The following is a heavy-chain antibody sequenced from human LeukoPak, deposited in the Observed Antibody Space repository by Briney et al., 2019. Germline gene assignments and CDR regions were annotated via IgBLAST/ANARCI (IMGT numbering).Heavy chain of an antibody. CDR3: ACRGYSSGFYFDY. J-gene: IGHJ4*02. Sequence: SVKVSCKASGGTFSSYAISWVRQAPGQGLEWMGGIIPIFGTANYAQKFQGRVTITTDESTSTAYMELSSLRSEDTAVYYCACRGYSSGFYFDYWGQGTLVTVSS. V-gene: IGHV1-69*05. CDR2: IIPIFGTA. CDR1: GGTFSSYA. D-gene: IGHD5-18*01.